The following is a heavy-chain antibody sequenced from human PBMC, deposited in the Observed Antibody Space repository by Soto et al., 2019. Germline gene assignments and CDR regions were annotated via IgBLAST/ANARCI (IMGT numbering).Heavy chain of an antibody. CDR1: GYTFTSDG. J-gene: IGHJ4*02. CDR2: FSAYKGNT. Sequence: ASVKVACKATGYTFTSDGISWVRQAHGPGLERIGWFSAYKGNTNHAQKLQVRVTVTTDTSTSTAYMDLRSLRSDDTAVYYFARVVTYYDSSGYYYGPFVYWGQGTLVTVSS. V-gene: IGHV1-18*01. D-gene: IGHD3-22*01. CDR3: ARVVTYYDSSGYYYGPFVY.